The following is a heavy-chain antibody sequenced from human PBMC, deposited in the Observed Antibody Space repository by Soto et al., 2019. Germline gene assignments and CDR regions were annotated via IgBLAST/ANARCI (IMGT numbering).Heavy chain of an antibody. D-gene: IGHD6-19*01. CDR1: GFTFSSYG. J-gene: IGHJ6*02. CDR2: IWYDGSNK. CDR3: ARAGGWSTPYGMDV. Sequence: QVQLVESGGGVVQPGRSLRLSCAASGFTFSSYGMHWVRQAPGKGLEWVAVIWYDGSNKYYADSVKGRFTISRDNSKNPLYLQMNSLRAEDTAVYYCARAGGWSTPYGMDVWGQGTTVTVSS. V-gene: IGHV3-33*01.